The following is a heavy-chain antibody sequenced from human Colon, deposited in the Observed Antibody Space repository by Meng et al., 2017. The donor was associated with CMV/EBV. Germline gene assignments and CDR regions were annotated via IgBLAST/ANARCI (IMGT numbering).Heavy chain of an antibody. CDR1: GGSFTSNG. V-gene: IGHV1-69*15. CDR2: IIPIFGAP. Sequence: QVQLVLAGAEVKTHGSSVKVSCKASGGSFTSNGVNWVRQAPGQGLEWMASIIPIFGAPNYAQKFQGRLSITADESTTTAYLELSGLTSDDTAVYYCTRDRRYWGQGTLVTVSS. J-gene: IGHJ4*02. CDR3: TRDRRY.